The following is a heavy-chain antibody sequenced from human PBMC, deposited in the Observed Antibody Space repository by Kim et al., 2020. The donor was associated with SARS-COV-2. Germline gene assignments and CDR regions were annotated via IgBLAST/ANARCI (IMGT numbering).Heavy chain of an antibody. V-gene: IGHV3-30*02. CDR3: AKTLYDSSGYYSRGFDH. D-gene: IGHD3-22*01. Sequence: VKGRFTISRDNSKNTLYLEMNSLRAEDTAVYYCAKTLYDSSGYYSRGFDHWGQGTLVTVSS. J-gene: IGHJ4*02.